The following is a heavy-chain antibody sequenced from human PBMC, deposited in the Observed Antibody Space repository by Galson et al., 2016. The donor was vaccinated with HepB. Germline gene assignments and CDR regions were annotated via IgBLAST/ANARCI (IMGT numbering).Heavy chain of an antibody. CDR1: GFTFSSYG. V-gene: IGHV3-33*07. J-gene: IGHJ3*02. CDR3: ARDRGEYTSDYGVFGTFDI. Sequence: SLRLSCAASGFTFSSYGMYWVRQAPGKGLEWVAVIWSDGSNKYYSDSVKGRFTISRDNSKNTLYLQMSSLRAEDTAVYYCARDRGEYTSDYGVFGTFDIWGQGTMVTVSS. CDR2: IWSDGSNK. D-gene: IGHD3-16*01.